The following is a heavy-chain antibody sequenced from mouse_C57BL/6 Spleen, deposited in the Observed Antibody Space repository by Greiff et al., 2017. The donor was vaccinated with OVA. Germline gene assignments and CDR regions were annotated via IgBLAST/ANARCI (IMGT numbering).Heavy chain of an antibody. V-gene: IGHV1-15*01. CDR3: TLYSNYGGDAMDY. D-gene: IGHD2-5*01. Sequence: LQESGAELVRPGASVTLSCKASGYTFTDYEMHWVKQTPVQGLEWIGAIDPETGGPAYNQKFKGKAILTADKSSRKAYMELRSLTSVDSAVYYCTLYSNYGGDAMDYWGQGTSLTVSS. CDR1: GYTFTDYE. J-gene: IGHJ4*01. CDR2: IDPETGGP.